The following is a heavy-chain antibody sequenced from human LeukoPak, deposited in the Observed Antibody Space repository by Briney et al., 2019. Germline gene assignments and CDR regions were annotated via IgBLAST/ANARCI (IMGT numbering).Heavy chain of an antibody. CDR2: ISSNGGST. CDR1: GFTFSSYA. Sequence: GGSLRLSCAASGFTFSSYAMHWVRQAPGKGLEYVSAISSNGGSTYYANSVKGRFTISRDNPKNTLYLQMGSLRAEDMAVYYCARGVELLWFGELSPLDYWGQGTLVTVSS. D-gene: IGHD3-10*01. J-gene: IGHJ4*02. V-gene: IGHV3-64*01. CDR3: ARGVELLWFGELSPLDY.